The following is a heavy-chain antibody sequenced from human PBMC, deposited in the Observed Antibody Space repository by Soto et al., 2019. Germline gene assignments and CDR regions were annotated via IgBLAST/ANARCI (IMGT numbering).Heavy chain of an antibody. CDR2: SRDKPQGYST. J-gene: IGHJ4*02. V-gene: IGHV3-72*01. CDR1: GFTLSDHY. CDR3: ARGPPSWEMLVDFVGDY. D-gene: IGHD6-6*01. Sequence: GGSLRLSCAGSGFTLSDHYIDWVRQAPGKGLEWVGRSRDKPQGYSTAYAASVKGRFTTSRDESKNSAYLQMNSLKTEDTAVYYCARGPPSWEMLVDFVGDYWGQGTPVTVSS.